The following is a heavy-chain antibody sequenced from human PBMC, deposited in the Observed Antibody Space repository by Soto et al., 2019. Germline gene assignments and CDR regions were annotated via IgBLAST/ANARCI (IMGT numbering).Heavy chain of an antibody. CDR1: GYTFTSYG. CDR2: ISAYNGNT. CDR3: AREVRGWIDYYGMDV. D-gene: IGHD2-2*03. V-gene: IGHV1-18*04. Sequence: RASVKVSCKASGYTFTSYGISWVRQAPGQGLEWMGWISAYNGNTNYAQKLQGRVTTTTDTSTSTAYMELRSLRSDDTAVYYCAREVRGWIDYYGMDVWGQGTTVTVSS. J-gene: IGHJ6*02.